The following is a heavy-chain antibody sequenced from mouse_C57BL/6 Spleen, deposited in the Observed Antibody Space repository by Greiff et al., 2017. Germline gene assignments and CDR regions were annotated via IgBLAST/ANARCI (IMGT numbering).Heavy chain of an antibody. CDR1: GFHIKDFY. Sequence: VQLQQSGAELVKPGASVKLSRPASGFHIKDFYMHRVKQRTEQGLEWIGRIDPEDGETKYAPKIQGKATITADTSSNTAYLQLSSLTAEDTAVDYCARWGNYYAMDYWGQGTSVTVSS. D-gene: IGHD2-1*01. V-gene: IGHV14-2*01. J-gene: IGHJ4*01. CDR2: IDPEDGET. CDR3: ARWGNYYAMDY.